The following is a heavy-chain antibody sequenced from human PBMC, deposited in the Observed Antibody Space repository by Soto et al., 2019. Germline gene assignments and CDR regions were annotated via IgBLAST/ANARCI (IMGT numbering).Heavy chain of an antibody. CDR2: ISYSGST. Sequence: PSETLSLTCTVSGGSISSSGYYWGWIRQPPGKGLEWIGTISYSGSTYYNPSLRNRITISVDTSNNQFSLKLSSVTAVDTAVYFCTRWYNYGSAKYAVDVRGQGTTVPLSS. CDR3: TRWYNYGSAKYAVDV. V-gene: IGHV4-39*01. D-gene: IGHD3-10*01. CDR1: GGSISSSGYY. J-gene: IGHJ6*02.